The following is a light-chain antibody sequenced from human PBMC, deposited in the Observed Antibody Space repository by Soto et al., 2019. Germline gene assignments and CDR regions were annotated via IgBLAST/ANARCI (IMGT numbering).Light chain of an antibody. CDR1: QGISSY. V-gene: IGKV1-8*01. J-gene: IGKJ1*01. Sequence: AIRMTQSPSSLSASTGDRVTITCRASQGISSYLAWYQQKPGKAPKLLIYAASTLQSGVPSRFSGSGSGTVFTLTISCLRSEDFATYYCQQYYSYPWTFGQGTKVDIK. CDR2: AAS. CDR3: QQYYSYPWT.